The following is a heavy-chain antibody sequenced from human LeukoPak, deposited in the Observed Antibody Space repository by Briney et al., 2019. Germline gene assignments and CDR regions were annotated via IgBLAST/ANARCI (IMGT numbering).Heavy chain of an antibody. J-gene: IGHJ4*02. CDR1: GFTFSGSW. CDR3: ARDQRASPSPADH. Sequence: PGGSLRLSCAASGFTFSGSWMTWVRQAPGKGLEWVANINKDGSEKYYLDSVKGRFTISRDNAKNSLYLQMNSLRAEDTAVYFCARDQRASPSPADHWGQGTLVTVSS. CDR2: INKDGSEK. V-gene: IGHV3-7*01.